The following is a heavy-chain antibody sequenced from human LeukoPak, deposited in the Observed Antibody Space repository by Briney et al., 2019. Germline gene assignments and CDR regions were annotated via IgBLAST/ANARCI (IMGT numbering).Heavy chain of an antibody. CDR2: TSGSGGST. CDR3: AKGIMYSSSWYFDY. D-gene: IGHD6-13*01. CDR1: GFTFSSYA. Sequence: GGSLRLSCAASGFTFSSYAMTWVRQAPGRGREWVSVTSGSGGSTYYADSLKGRCTIFRDNSTSTLYLQMSSLRAEDTAVYYCAKGIMYSSSWYFDYWGQGTLVTVSS. V-gene: IGHV3-23*01. J-gene: IGHJ4*02.